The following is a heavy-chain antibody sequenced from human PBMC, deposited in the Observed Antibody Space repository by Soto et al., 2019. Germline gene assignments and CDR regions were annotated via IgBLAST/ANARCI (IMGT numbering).Heavy chain of an antibody. CDR3: VNRYDSSARGAFDI. J-gene: IGHJ3*02. Sequence: GGSLRLSCSASGFTFSSYAMHWVRQAPGKGLEYVSAISSNGGSTYYADSVKGRFTISRDNSKNTLYLQMSSLRAEDTAVYYCVNRYDSSARGAFDIWGQGTMVTVSS. V-gene: IGHV3-64D*08. D-gene: IGHD3-22*01. CDR2: ISSNGGST. CDR1: GFTFSSYA.